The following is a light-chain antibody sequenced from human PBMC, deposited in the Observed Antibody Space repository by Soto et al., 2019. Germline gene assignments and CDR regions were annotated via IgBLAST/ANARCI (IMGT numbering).Light chain of an antibody. CDR2: GAS. V-gene: IGKV3-20*01. CDR1: QSVSSNF. Sequence: EIVVTQSPGTLSLSPGDRANLSCRASQSVSSNFLAWYQQKPGQAPRLLMYGASSRATGIPDRFGGSGSGTGFPLTISRLDTEEVVVYSGHQHGSSPITFGQGTRLEIK. CDR3: HQHGSSPIT. J-gene: IGKJ5*01.